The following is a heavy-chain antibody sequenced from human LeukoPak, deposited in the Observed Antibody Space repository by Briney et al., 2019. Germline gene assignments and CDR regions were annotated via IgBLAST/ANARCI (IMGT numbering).Heavy chain of an antibody. D-gene: IGHD2-2*01. Sequence: ASVKVSCKASGYTFTSYGISWVRQAPGQGLEWMGWMSAYNGNTNYAQKLQGRVTMTTDTSTSTAYMELRSLRSDDTAVYYCARDHCSSTSCFSTEFDPWGQGTLVTVSS. CDR3: ARDHCSSTSCFSTEFDP. V-gene: IGHV1-18*01. CDR1: GYTFTSYG. CDR2: MSAYNGNT. J-gene: IGHJ5*02.